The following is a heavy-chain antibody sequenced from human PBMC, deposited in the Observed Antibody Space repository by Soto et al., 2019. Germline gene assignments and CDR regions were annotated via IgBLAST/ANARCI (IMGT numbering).Heavy chain of an antibody. J-gene: IGHJ4*02. CDR2: VSIGGST. D-gene: IGHD2-15*01. Sequence: DVQLLESGGGLVQPEGSLRLSCAASGFTFSSYAMGWVRQGPGKGLEWVAVVSIGGSTHYADSVRGRFTISRDNSKNTVSLQRNSLTAEDTAVYFCAKRRGAGGHFDYWGQGALVTVSS. CDR1: GFTFSSYA. V-gene: IGHV3-23*01. CDR3: AKRRGAGGHFDY.